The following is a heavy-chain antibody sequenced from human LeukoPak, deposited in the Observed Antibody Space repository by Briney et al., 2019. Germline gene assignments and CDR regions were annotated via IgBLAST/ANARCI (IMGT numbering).Heavy chain of an antibody. J-gene: IGHJ4*02. CDR1: GFTFSSYA. CDR3: TTFNFIAAAGVDF. V-gene: IGHV3-15*01. CDR2: IKSKTDGGTT. Sequence: GRSLRLSCAASGFTFSSYAMHWVRQAPGKGLEWVGRIKSKTDGGTTDYAAPVKDRFTISRDDSKNTLYLQMNSLKTEDTAVYYCTTFNFIAAAGVDFWGQGTLVTVSS. D-gene: IGHD6-13*01.